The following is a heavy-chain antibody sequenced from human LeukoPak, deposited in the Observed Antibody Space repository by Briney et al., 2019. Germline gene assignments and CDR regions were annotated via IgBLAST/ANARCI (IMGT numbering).Heavy chain of an antibody. Sequence: GGSLRLSCAASGFTFSTSVMHWVRQAPGKGLEWLSFIRFDGSEKYYADSVKARFSISRDNSMNTLYLRMNSLRPEDTAVYYCAKQGLVPATAGDWGQGTLVTVSS. CDR1: GFTFSTSV. CDR3: AKQGLVPATAGD. V-gene: IGHV3-30*02. J-gene: IGHJ4*02. D-gene: IGHD2-2*01. CDR2: IRFDGSEK.